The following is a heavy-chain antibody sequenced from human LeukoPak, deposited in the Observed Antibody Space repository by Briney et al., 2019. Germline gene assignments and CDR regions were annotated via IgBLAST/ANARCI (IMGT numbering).Heavy chain of an antibody. CDR3: ARVLHGSRGMYGSGSYYTRVGAFDI. D-gene: IGHD3-10*01. CDR2: IYYTEST. J-gene: IGHJ3*02. Sequence: SETLSLTCTVSDDSISSNYWGWIRQPPGKGLEWIGYIYYTESTNYNPSLKSRVTISVDTSKNQFSLKLTSVTAADTAVYYCARVLHGSRGMYGSGSYYTRVGAFDIWGQGTMVTVSS. V-gene: IGHV4-59*01. CDR1: DDSISSNY.